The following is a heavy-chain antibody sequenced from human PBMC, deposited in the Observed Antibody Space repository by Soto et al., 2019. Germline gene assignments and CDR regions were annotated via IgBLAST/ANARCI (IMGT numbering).Heavy chain of an antibody. J-gene: IGHJ4*02. D-gene: IGHD4-17*01. CDR2: IRGGAGNT. CDR3: AREDYGVVYFDW. V-gene: IGHV3-23*01. CDR1: GITFSNYA. Sequence: GGSLRLSCAASGITFSNYAMNWVRQAPGRGLEWVSAIRGGAGNTFYADSVKGRFTISRDNSKNTLYLQMNSLSAEDTAVYYCAREDYGVVYFDWWGQGTQVTVSS.